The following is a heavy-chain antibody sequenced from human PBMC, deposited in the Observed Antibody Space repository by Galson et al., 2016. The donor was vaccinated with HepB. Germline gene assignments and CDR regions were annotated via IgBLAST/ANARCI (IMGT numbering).Heavy chain of an antibody. J-gene: IGHJ5*02. V-gene: IGHV4-59*01. CDR2: VYYSGST. Sequence: ETLSLTCSVSGGSIDSFYWSWIRQPPGKGLEWIGSVYYSGSTNYNPSLKSRVTISLDTSNNHFSLRLNSVTAADTAVYYCARGYSTNWYPVGWFDPWGQGILVTVSS. CDR1: GGSIDSFY. D-gene: IGHD6-13*01. CDR3: ARGYSTNWYPVGWFDP.